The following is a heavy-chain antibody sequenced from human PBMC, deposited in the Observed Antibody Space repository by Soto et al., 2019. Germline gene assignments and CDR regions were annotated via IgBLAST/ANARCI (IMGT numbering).Heavy chain of an antibody. V-gene: IGHV3-48*02. CDR3: ARVWYSSISYYYGMDV. CDR2: ISSSSSTI. D-gene: IGHD6-13*01. Sequence: GGSLRLSCAASGFTFSSYSMNWVRQAPGKGLEWVSYISSSSSTIYYADSVKGRFTISRDNAKNSLYLQMNSLRDEDTAVYYCARVWYSSISYYYGMDVWGQGTTVTVSS. CDR1: GFTFSSYS. J-gene: IGHJ6*02.